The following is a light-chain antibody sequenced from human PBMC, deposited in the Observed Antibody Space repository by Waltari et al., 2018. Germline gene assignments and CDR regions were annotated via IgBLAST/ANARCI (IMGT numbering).Light chain of an antibody. V-gene: IGKV3-20*01. CDR3: QKYVNLPAT. Sequence: EIVLTQSPGPLSLSPGQRATLSCRASQSVGKYLAWYQQKPGQAPRLLIYDASTRATGIPDRFSGSGSGTDFSLTISRLEPEDFAVYYCQKYVNLPATFGQGTKVEIK. CDR1: QSVGKY. CDR2: DAS. J-gene: IGKJ1*01.